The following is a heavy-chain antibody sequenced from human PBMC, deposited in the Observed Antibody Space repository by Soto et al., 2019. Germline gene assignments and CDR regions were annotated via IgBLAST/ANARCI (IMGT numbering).Heavy chain of an antibody. Sequence: SVKVSCKASGGTFSSYAISWVRQAPGQGLEWMGGIIPIFGTANYAQKFQGRVTITADESTSTAYMELSSLRSEDTAVYYCARVATRRIAVAGTTFDYWGQGTLVTVSS. V-gene: IGHV1-69*13. CDR2: IIPIFGTA. CDR1: GGTFSSYA. D-gene: IGHD6-19*01. CDR3: ARVATRRIAVAGTTFDY. J-gene: IGHJ4*02.